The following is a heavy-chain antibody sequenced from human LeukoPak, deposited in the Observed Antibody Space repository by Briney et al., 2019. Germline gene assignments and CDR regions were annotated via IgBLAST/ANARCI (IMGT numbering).Heavy chain of an antibody. D-gene: IGHD6-6*01. V-gene: IGHV4-61*02. Sequence: SETLSLTCTVSGGSISSGSYYWSWIRQPAGKGLEWIGRIYTSGSTNYNPSLKSRVTISVDTSKNQFSLKLSSVTAADTAVYYCAREDPVAARPRGWYFDYWGQGTLVTVSS. CDR3: AREDPVAARPRGWYFDY. J-gene: IGHJ4*02. CDR2: IYTSGST. CDR1: GGSISSGSYY.